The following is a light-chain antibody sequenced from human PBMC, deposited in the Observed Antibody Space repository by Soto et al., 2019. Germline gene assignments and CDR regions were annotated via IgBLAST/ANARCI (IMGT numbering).Light chain of an antibody. V-gene: IGLV1-44*01. CDR2: NHD. CDR3: AAWDDSLNGYV. CDR1: SSNIGSNT. J-gene: IGLJ1*01. Sequence: QSALTQPPSASGTPGQRVTISCSGSSSNIGSNTVNWYQHLPGTAPKLLIYNHDQRPSGVPDRFSGSKSGTSASLAISGLQSEDVADYYWAAWDDSLNGYVFVTGTK.